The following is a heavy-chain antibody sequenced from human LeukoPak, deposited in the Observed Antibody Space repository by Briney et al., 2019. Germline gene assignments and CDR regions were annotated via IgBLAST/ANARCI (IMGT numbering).Heavy chain of an antibody. V-gene: IGHV4-59*02. CDR3: ARMINGDYFDY. Sequence: SETRSLTCSVSGGSASAYYWSWIRQPPGKGLEYIGYMSYSGSTNCNPSVKSRVTILIDASRNQFSLKLSSVTAADTAVYYCARMINGDYFDYWGQGTLVTVSS. CDR2: MSYSGST. CDR1: GGSASAYY. D-gene: IGHD3-16*01. J-gene: IGHJ4*02.